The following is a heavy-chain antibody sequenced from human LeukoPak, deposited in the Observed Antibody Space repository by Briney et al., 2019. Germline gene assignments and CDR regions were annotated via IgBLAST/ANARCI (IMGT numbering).Heavy chain of an antibody. V-gene: IGHV4-4*07. CDR1: GGSISNYY. D-gene: IGHD6-19*01. CDR2: IYTSGGT. CDR3: ARHGNSSWLVGWDNWFDP. Sequence: PSETLSLTCTVSGGSISNYYWSWIRQPAGKGLEWIGRIYTSGGTNYNPSLKSRVTISVDTSKNQFSLKLSSVTAADTAVYYCARHGNSSWLVGWDNWFDPWGQGTPVTVSS. J-gene: IGHJ5*02.